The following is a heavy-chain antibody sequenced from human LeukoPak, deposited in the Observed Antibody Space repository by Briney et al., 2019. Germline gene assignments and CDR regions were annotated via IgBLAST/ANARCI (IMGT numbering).Heavy chain of an antibody. CDR2: IYYTGTT. V-gene: IGHV4-31*03. CDR3: ASIAAAGNE. J-gene: IGHJ4*02. D-gene: IGHD6-13*01. CDR1: GGSISSGGDY. Sequence: PSQTLSLTCTVSGGSISSGGDYWSLIRQHPGKGLEWIGYIYYTGTTYYNPSLKSRITISVDTSKNQFSLNLSSMTAADTAVYYCASIAAAGNEWGQGTLVTVSS.